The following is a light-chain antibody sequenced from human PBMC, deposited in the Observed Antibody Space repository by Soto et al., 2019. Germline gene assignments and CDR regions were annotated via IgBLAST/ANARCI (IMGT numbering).Light chain of an antibody. CDR1: QGIGDT. V-gene: IGKV3-15*01. J-gene: IGKJ4*01. CDR2: DTS. Sequence: VMRQSPATLSFSPGEGATLSCRASQGIGDTLAWYQHKPGQTPRLLIYDTSTRATGVPTRFSGSRSGAEGTLTINSLQSEDGSVYDCQPYNNWTLTFGGGTKVDIK. CDR3: QPYNNWTLT.